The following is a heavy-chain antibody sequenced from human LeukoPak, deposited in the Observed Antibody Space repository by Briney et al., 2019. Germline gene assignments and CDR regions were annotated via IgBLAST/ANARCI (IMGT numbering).Heavy chain of an antibody. J-gene: IGHJ5*02. CDR3: ARVHDSGYKIYNWFDP. CDR1: GFTFSSYW. D-gene: IGHD5-12*01. Sequence: GGSLRLSCAASGFTFSSYWMSWVRQAPGKGLEWVANIKQDGSEKYYVDSVKGRFTISRDNAKNSLYLQMNSLRAEDTAVYYCARVHDSGYKIYNWFDPWGQGTLVTVSS. V-gene: IGHV3-7*01. CDR2: IKQDGSEK.